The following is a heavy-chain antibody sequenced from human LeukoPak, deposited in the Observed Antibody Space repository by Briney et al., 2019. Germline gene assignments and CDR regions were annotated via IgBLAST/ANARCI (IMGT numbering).Heavy chain of an antibody. J-gene: IGHJ4*02. V-gene: IGHV3-33*08. D-gene: IGHD2-2*01. CDR3: ARDDCSTTPCYAY. CDR1: GFTFSSDA. CDR2: ILSDGSKT. Sequence: GRSLRLSCAASGFTFSSDAMHWVRQAPGKGLEWVAIILSDGSKTYYPDSVRGRFTVSRDISKNTVYLQMNGLKAEDTAVYYCARDDCSTTPCYAYWGQGTLVTVSS.